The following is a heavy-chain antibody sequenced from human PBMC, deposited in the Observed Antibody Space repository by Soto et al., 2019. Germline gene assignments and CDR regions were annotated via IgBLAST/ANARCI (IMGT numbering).Heavy chain of an antibody. CDR3: ARRPGYCSSTSCYHYYYYGMDV. CDR1: GYSFTSYW. D-gene: IGHD2-2*01. CDR2: IDPSDSYT. V-gene: IGHV5-10-1*01. J-gene: IGHJ6*02. Sequence: PGESLKISCKGSGYSFTSYWISWVRQMPGKGLEWIGRIDPSDSYTNYSPSFQGHVTIPADKSISTAYLQWSSLKASDTAMYYCARRPGYCSSTSCYHYYYYGMDVWGHGTTVTVSS.